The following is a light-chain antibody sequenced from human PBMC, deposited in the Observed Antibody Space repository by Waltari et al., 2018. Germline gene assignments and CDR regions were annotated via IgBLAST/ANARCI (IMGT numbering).Light chain of an antibody. CDR1: SNDVGGYNS. V-gene: IGLV2-14*01. Sequence: QSALTQPASVSGSPGQSVTIFCAGTSNDVGGYNSVSWYQGHPGQAPRVIIYDVSDRPSGFSHRFSGSKSGNTAALTISWLQAEDEADYYCSSQSSNDVVLFGGGTKLTGL. CDR2: DVS. J-gene: IGLJ2*01. CDR3: SSQSSNDVVL.